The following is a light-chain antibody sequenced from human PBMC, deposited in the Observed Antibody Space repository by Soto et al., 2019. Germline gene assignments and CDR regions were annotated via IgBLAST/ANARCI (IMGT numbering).Light chain of an antibody. Sequence: QSVLAQPASVSGSPGQSITISCTGTSSDVGGYDYVSWYQLHPGKAPKLMVFEVSNRPSGVSYRFSGSKSGNTASLTISGLQAEDEADYFCSSYSISTAYRFGNGTKVTVL. J-gene: IGLJ1*01. CDR3: SSYSISTAYR. V-gene: IGLV2-14*01. CDR2: EVS. CDR1: SSDVGGYDY.